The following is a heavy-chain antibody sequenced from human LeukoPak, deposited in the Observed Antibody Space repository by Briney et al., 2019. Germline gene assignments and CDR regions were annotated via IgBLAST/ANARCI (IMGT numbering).Heavy chain of an antibody. V-gene: IGHV1-2*02. CDR3: ARDLPRGITMIVVEDY. J-gene: IGHJ4*02. CDR2: INPNSGGT. CDR1: GYTFTGYY. D-gene: IGHD3-22*01. Sequence: ASVKVSCKASGYTFTGYYMHWVRQAPGQGPEWMGWINPNSGGTNYAQKFQGRVTMTRDTSISTAYMELSRLRSDDTAVYYCARDLPRGITMIVVEDYWGQGTLVTVSS.